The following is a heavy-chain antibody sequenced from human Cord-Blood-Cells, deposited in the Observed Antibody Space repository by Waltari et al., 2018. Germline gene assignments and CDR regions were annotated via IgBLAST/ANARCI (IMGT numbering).Heavy chain of an antibody. D-gene: IGHD3-10*01. V-gene: IGHV3-7*01. CDR2: IKQDGSEK. CDR3: ASHYYGSGSYYNH. CDR1: GLTFRIYW. Sequence: EVQLVESGGGLVQPGGSLSLSCAASGLTFRIYWMSWFRQAPGKGLGWVANIKQDGSEKYYVDSVKGRFTISRDNAKNSLYLQMNSLRAEDTAVYYCASHYYGSGSYYNHWGQGTLVTVSS. J-gene: IGHJ5*02.